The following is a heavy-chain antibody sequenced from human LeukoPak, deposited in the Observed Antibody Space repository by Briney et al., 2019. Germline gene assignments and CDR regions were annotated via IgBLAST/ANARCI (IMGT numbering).Heavy chain of an antibody. CDR3: AKRIAVAGTIDY. CDR1: GFTFSSYA. J-gene: IGHJ4*02. CDR2: ISGSGGST. Sequence: PGGTLRLSCAASGFTFSSYAMSWVRQAPGKGLEWVSAISGSGGSTYYADSVKGRFTISRDNSKNTLYLQMNSLRAEDTAVYYCAKRIAVAGTIDYWGQGTLVTVSS. D-gene: IGHD6-19*01. V-gene: IGHV3-23*01.